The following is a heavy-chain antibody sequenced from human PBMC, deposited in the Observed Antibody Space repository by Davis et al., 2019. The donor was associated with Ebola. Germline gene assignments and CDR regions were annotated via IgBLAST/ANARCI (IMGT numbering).Heavy chain of an antibody. CDR1: GGSISSSNW. D-gene: IGHD1-14*01. J-gene: IGHJ6*02. Sequence: MPSETLSLTCAISGGSISSSNWWHWVRQSPGTGLEWIGEIYHTGSTNYNPSLKSRVTISVDKSKNQFSLNLNSVTAADTAVYYCARRPDPAYVNGMDVWGQGTTVTVSS. CDR3: ARRPDPAYVNGMDV. CDR2: IYHTGST. V-gene: IGHV4-4*02.